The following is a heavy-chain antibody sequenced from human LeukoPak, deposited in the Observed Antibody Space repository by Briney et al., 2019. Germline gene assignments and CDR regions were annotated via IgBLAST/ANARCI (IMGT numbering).Heavy chain of an antibody. CDR3: AKGRPGPKYCSSSFDY. CDR1: GFTFSSYG. Sequence: GGSLRLSCAASGFTFSSYGMHWARQAPGKGLEWVAFIRYDGSNKYYADSVKGRFTISRDNSKNTLYLQMNSLRAEDTAVYYCAKGRPGPKYCSSSFDYWGQGTLVTVSS. D-gene: IGHD6-6*01. CDR2: IRYDGSNK. V-gene: IGHV3-30*02. J-gene: IGHJ4*02.